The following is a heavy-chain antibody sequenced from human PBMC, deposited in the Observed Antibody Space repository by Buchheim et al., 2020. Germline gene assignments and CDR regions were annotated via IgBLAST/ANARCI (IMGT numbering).Heavy chain of an antibody. Sequence: QVHLVESGGALVKPGGSLRLSREASGITFSDFYMSWIRQAPGKGLEWVSYISSSSSTIYYADSVKGRFTISRDNAKNSLYLQMNSLRDEDTAVYYCARAQYQLLGGMDWFDPWGQGTL. CDR3: ARAQYQLLGGMDWFDP. J-gene: IGHJ5*02. V-gene: IGHV3-11*04. CDR1: GITFSDFY. D-gene: IGHD2-2*01. CDR2: ISSSSSTI.